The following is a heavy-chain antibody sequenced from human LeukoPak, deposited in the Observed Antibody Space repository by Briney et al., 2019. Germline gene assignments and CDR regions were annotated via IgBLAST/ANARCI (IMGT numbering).Heavy chain of an antibody. D-gene: IGHD2-8*02. CDR3: ARRVLYGILTAFDI. J-gene: IGHJ3*02. V-gene: IGHV4-38-2*02. CDR1: GYSISSGYY. CDR2: IYHSGST. Sequence: PSETLSLTCTVSGYSISSGYYWGWIRQPPGKGLEWIGSIYHSGSTYYNPSLKSRVTISVDTSKNQFSLKLSSVTAADTAVYYCARRVLYGILTAFDIWGQGTMVTVSS.